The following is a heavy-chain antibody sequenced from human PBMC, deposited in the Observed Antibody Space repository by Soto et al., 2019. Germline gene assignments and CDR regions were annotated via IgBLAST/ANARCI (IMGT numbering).Heavy chain of an antibody. CDR1: GFTFSSYA. J-gene: IGHJ4*02. D-gene: IGHD3-22*01. CDR2: ISGSGGST. CDR3: AKGIDYYDSSGYYYY. Sequence: HPGGSLRLSCAASGFTFSSYAMSWVRQAPGKGLEWVSAISGSGGSTYYADSVKGRFTISRDNSKSTLYLQMNSLRAEDTAVYYCAKGIDYYDSSGYYYYWGQGTLVTVSS. V-gene: IGHV3-23*01.